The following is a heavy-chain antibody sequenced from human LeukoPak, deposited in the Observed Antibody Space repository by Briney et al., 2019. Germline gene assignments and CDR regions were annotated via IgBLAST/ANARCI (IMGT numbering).Heavy chain of an antibody. D-gene: IGHD3-10*01. CDR3: ARGPITMVRGLA. J-gene: IGHJ5*02. CDR1: GGSFSNYY. Sequence: SETLSLTCAVYGGSFSNYYWSWIRQPPGKGLEWIGEINHSGSTNYNPSLKSRVTMSVDTSKNQDSLKLSSVTAADTAVCYCARGPITMVRGLAWGQGTLVTVSS. CDR2: INHSGST. V-gene: IGHV4-34*01.